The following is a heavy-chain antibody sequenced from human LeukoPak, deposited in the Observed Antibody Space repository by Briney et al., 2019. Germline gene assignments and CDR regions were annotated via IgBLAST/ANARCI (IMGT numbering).Heavy chain of an antibody. J-gene: IGHJ4*02. V-gene: IGHV3-43*02. CDR3: ARQPDY. Sequence: GGSLRLSCAASGFSFDDNAMYWVRQAPGKGLEWVSLISGDGATTHYADSVKGRFTISRDNAKNTLYLQMNSLRAEDTAVYYCARQPDYWGQGTLVTVSS. CDR2: ISGDGATT. D-gene: IGHD1-1*01. CDR1: GFSFDDNA.